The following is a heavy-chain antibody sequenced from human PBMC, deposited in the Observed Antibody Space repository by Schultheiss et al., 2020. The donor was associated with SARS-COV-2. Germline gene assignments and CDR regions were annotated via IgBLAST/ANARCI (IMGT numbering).Heavy chain of an antibody. CDR1: GFTFSDHY. CDR3: ARDSSSGYYYYMDV. V-gene: IGHV3-72*01. J-gene: IGHJ6*03. D-gene: IGHD6-6*01. CDR2: TRNKANSYTT. Sequence: GESLKLSCAASGFTFSDHYMDWVRQAPGKGLEWVGRTRNKANSYTTEYAASVKGRFTISRDDSKNSLYLQMNSLKTEDTAVYYCARDSSSGYYYYMDVWGKGTTVTVSS.